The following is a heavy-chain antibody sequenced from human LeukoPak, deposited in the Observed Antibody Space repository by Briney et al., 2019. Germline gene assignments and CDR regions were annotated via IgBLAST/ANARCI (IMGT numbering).Heavy chain of an antibody. Sequence: SETLSLTCTVSGGSISSYYWSWIRQPPGKGLEWIGYIYYSGSTNYNPSFKSRVTISVDTSKYQFSLKLSSVTAADTAVYYCARRAYYYDSSGYGGYWYFDLWGRGTLVTVSS. D-gene: IGHD3-22*01. J-gene: IGHJ2*01. V-gene: IGHV4-59*08. CDR3: ARRAYYYDSSGYGGYWYFDL. CDR2: IYYSGST. CDR1: GGSISSYY.